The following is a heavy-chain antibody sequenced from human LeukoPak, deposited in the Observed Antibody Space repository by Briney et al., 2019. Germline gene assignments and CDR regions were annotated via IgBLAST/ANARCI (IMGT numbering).Heavy chain of an antibody. D-gene: IGHD6-13*01. CDR1: GYTFTTCG. CDR3: ARASTRAAATGYDP. Sequence: ASVKVSCKASGYTFTTCGITWVRQAPGQGLEWVGWISPYNGDTNYAQKFQGRVTMMTDTSRSTAYMELRSLRSDDTAVYYCARASTRAAATGYDPWGQGSLVTVSS. CDR2: ISPYNGDT. J-gene: IGHJ5*02. V-gene: IGHV1-18*01.